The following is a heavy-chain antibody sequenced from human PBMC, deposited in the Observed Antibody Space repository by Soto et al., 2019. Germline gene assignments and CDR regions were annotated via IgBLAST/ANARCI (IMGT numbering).Heavy chain of an antibody. D-gene: IGHD3-16*01. Sequence: RLVESGGGLVQPGGSLRLSCAAPGFNLSNFWMNWGRQAPGKGLEWVAHINRDGSVMNYVASVRGRFTISRDNAGNSVFQQMNSLRRDDAGVYYCARAKVVGVNYGMDVWGHGTTVSVSS. CDR2: INRDGSVM. CDR3: ARAKVVGVNYGMDV. CDR1: GFNLSNFW. J-gene: IGHJ6*02. V-gene: IGHV3-7*04.